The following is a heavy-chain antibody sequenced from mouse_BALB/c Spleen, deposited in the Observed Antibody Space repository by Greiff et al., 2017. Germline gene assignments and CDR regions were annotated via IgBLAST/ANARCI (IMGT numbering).Heavy chain of an antibody. CDR1: GYSITSGYY. Sequence: EVQLVESGPGLVKPSQSLSLTCSVTGYSITSGYYWNWIRQFPGNKLEWMGYISYDGSNNYNPSLKNRISITRDTSKNQFFLKLNSVTTEDTATYDCASPYAGYYLAWFAYWGQGTLVTVSA. V-gene: IGHV3-6*01. D-gene: IGHD2-3*01. J-gene: IGHJ3*01. CDR3: ASPYAGYYLAWFAY. CDR2: ISYDGSN.